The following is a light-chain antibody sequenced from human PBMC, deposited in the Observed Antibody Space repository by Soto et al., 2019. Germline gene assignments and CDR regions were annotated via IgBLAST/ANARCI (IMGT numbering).Light chain of an antibody. CDR2: GAS. CDR3: QQYGNSPKT. CDR1: QSVSSSY. Sequence: EIVFTQSPVTLSLSPGERATLSCRASQSVSSSYLAWYQQKPGQAPRLLIYGASSRATGIPDRFSGSGSGTDFTLTISRLEPEDFAVYYCQQYGNSPKTFGQGTKVDIK. J-gene: IGKJ1*01. V-gene: IGKV3-20*01.